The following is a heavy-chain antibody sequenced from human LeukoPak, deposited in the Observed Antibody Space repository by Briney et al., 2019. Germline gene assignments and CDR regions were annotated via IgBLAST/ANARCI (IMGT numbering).Heavy chain of an antibody. Sequence: SETLSLTCTVSGGSISSYYWSWIRQPPGKGLEWIGYIYYSGSTNYNPSLKSRVTISVDTSKNQFSLKLSSVTAADTAVYYCALAKARGWYVYWGQGTLVTVSS. J-gene: IGHJ4*02. CDR2: IYYSGST. V-gene: IGHV4-59*01. CDR3: ALAKARGWYVY. CDR1: GGSISSYY. D-gene: IGHD6-19*01.